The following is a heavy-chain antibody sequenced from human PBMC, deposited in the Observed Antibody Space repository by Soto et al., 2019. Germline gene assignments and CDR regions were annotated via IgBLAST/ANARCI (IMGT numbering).Heavy chain of an antibody. CDR1: GVTFSSYA. D-gene: IGHD3-16*02. Sequence: SVKVSCQVSGVTFSSYAICWVRQAPGHGIEWMGGIIPIFGTANYAQKFQGRVTITADESPSTAYMELMSPTAEDTAVYYCARASYDNVWGSYRYNGFDPWGQGTLVTVSS. CDR2: IIPIFGTA. V-gene: IGHV1-69*13. J-gene: IGHJ5*02. CDR3: ARASYDNVWGSYRYNGFDP.